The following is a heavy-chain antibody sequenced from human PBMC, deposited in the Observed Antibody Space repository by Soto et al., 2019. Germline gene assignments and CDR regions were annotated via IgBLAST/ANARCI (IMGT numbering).Heavy chain of an antibody. Sequence: EVQLVESGGGSATPGGSLRLSCAASGFIFRNDWMNWVRQAPGKGLEWVSVIYSGGTTYYADSVKGRFIISRDNFKNTLYLQMNNLRAEDTALYYCARGSGSLYYFHYWGQGTLVTVSS. V-gene: IGHV3-66*01. D-gene: IGHD1-26*01. CDR2: IYSGGTT. J-gene: IGHJ4*02. CDR1: GFIFRNDW. CDR3: ARGSGSLYYFHY.